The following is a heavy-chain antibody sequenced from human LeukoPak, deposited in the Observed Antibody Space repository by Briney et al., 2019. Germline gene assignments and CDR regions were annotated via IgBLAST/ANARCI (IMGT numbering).Heavy chain of an antibody. D-gene: IGHD3-3*01. CDR2: IYYSGSI. J-gene: IGHJ5*02. Sequence: SETLSLTCTVSGGSISSSSYYWGWIRQPPGKGLEWIGSIYYSGSIYYNPSLKSRVTISVDTSKNQFSLKLSSVTAADTAVYYCARPVTYDFWSGYPNWFDPWGQGTLVTVSS. CDR3: ARPVTYDFWSGYPNWFDP. CDR1: GGSISSSSYY. V-gene: IGHV4-39*01.